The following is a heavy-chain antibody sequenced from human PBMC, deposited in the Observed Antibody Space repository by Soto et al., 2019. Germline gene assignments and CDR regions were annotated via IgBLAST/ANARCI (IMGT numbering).Heavy chain of an antibody. V-gene: IGHV1-2*02. D-gene: IGHD2-15*01. CDR1: GYTFTGYY. J-gene: IGHJ6*02. CDR2: INPNSGGT. CDR3: ARVGLASGGSSNQYYYYGMDV. Sequence: ASVKVSCKASGYTFTGYYMHWVRQAPGQGLEWMGWINPNSGGTNYAQKFQGRVTMTRHTSISTAYMELSRLRSDDTAVYYCARVGLASGGSSNQYYYYGMDVWGQGTTVTVSS.